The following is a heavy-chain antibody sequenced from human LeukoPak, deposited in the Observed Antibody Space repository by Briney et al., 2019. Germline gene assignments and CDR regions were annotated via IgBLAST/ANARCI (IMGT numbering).Heavy chain of an antibody. Sequence: ASVKVSCKASGYTFSNYGISWVRQAPGQGLEWMGWISAYNGNTNYAQKLQGRVTMTTDTSTSTAYMELRSLRSDDTAVYYCARESRQPIVGATNDYWGQGTLVTVSS. CDR3: ARESRQPIVGATNDY. CDR2: ISAYNGNT. J-gene: IGHJ4*02. D-gene: IGHD1-26*01. CDR1: GYTFSNYG. V-gene: IGHV1-18*01.